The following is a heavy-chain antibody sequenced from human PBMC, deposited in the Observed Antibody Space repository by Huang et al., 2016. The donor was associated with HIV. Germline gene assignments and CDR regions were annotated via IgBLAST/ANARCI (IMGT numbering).Heavy chain of an antibody. V-gene: IGHV4-39*01. CDR2: IFYTGSA. CDR3: ARRRTHFTFDY. Sequence: GSIFYTGSAHYNPSLESRVTIFVDSSKNQLSVRLRSVTAADTAVYYCARRRTHFTFDYWGQGTLVTVSS. J-gene: IGHJ4*02.